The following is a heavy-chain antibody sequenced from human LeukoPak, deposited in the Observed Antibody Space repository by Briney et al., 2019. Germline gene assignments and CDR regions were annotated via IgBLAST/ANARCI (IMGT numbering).Heavy chain of an antibody. CDR2: IYYSGST. D-gene: IGHD3-10*01. V-gene: IGHV4-39*07. CDR1: GGSISSSSYY. Sequence: MSSETLSLTCTVSGGSISSSSYYWGWIRQPPGKGLEWIGSIYYSGSTYYNPSLKSRVTISVDTSKNQFSLKLSSVTAADTAVYYCARDFGEWLRIGWFDPWGQGTLVTVSS. J-gene: IGHJ5*02. CDR3: ARDFGEWLRIGWFDP.